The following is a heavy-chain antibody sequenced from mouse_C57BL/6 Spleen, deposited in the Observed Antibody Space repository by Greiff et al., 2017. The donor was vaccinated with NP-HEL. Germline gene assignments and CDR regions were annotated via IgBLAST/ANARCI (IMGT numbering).Heavy chain of an antibody. CDR3: AREGDYDGMDY. D-gene: IGHD1-1*01. J-gene: IGHJ4*01. CDR1: GYAFSSSW. Sequence: VQLVESGPELVKPGASVKISCKASGYAFSSSWMNWVKQRPGKGLEWIGRIYPGDGDTNYNGKFKGKATLTADKSSSTAYMKLSSLTSEDYAVYCCAREGDYDGMDYWGQGTSVTVSS. CDR2: IYPGDGDT. V-gene: IGHV1-82*01.